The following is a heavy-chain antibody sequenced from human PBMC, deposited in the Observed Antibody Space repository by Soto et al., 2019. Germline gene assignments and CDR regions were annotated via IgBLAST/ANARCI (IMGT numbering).Heavy chain of an antibody. J-gene: IGHJ6*02. CDR3: ARVPRTYYYYHGMDV. V-gene: IGHV4-31*03. Sequence: SETLSLTCTVSGGSISSGGYYWSWIRQHPGKGLEWIGYIYYSGSTYYNPSLKSRVTISVDTSKNQFSLKLSSVTAADTAVYYCARVPRTYYYYHGMDVWGQGTTVTVSS. CDR2: IYYSGST. CDR1: GGSISSGGYY.